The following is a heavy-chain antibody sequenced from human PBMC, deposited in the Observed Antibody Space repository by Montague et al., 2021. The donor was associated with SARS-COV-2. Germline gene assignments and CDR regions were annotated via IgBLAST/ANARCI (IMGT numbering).Heavy chain of an antibody. CDR1: GGSISSYY. V-gene: IGHV4-59*01. J-gene: IGHJ6*02. CDR2: IYYSGST. D-gene: IGHD6-19*01. Sequence: SETLSLTCTVSGGSISSYYWSWIRQPPGKGLEWIGYIYYSGSTNYNPSLKSRVTLSVDTSKNQFSLKLSSVTAADTAVYYCARAIGSMYSSGWYYYHYGMDVWGQGTTVTVSS. CDR3: ARAIGSMYSSGWYYYHYGMDV.